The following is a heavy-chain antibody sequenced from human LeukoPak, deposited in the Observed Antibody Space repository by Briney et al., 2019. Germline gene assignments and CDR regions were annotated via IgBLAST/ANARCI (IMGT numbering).Heavy chain of an antibody. CDR1: GFTFSDYD. CDR3: GRAFPPLRTSSAGDL. D-gene: IGHD3-16*01. V-gene: IGHV3-21*01. J-gene: IGHJ4*02. Sequence: GGSLRLSCSASGFTFSDYDMNWVRQAPGKGLEWVSSISYLSSHVYYGDPVKGRFSISRDNAKNSLYLQMNSLGAEDTAIYYCGRAFPPLRTSSAGDLWGQGILVTVSS. CDR2: ISYLSSHV.